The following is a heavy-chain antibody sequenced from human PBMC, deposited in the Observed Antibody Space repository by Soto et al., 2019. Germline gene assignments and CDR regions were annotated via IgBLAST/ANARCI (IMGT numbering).Heavy chain of an antibody. J-gene: IGHJ5*02. Sequence: GGSLRLSCAASGFTFRSFTMNWVRRAPGKGLEWVSTISSNSAYIYYTDALRGRFTISRDNAKNSLHLQMNSLRAEDTAVYYCTRDASRDSSARGWFDPWGPGTLVTVSS. V-gene: IGHV3-21*01. D-gene: IGHD6-13*01. CDR2: ISSNSAYI. CDR3: TRDASRDSSARGWFDP. CDR1: GFTFRSFT.